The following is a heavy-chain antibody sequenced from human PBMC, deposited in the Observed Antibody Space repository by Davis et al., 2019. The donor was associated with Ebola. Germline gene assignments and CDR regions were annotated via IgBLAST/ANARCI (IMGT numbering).Heavy chain of an antibody. J-gene: IGHJ4*02. CDR1: GGSISSYY. Sequence: SETLSLTCTVSGGSISSYYWSWVRQPPGKGLEWIGYIYYSGSTKNNPSLKSRVTISVDTSKNHFSLKLSSVTTADTAVYYCARAGWLHHTVDYWGQGTLVTVSS. D-gene: IGHD5-12*01. CDR2: IYYSGST. V-gene: IGHV4-59*01. CDR3: ARAGWLHHTVDY.